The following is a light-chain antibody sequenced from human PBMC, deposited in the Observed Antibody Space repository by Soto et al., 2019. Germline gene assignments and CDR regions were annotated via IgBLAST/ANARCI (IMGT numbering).Light chain of an antibody. Sequence: EIVLTQSPATLSLSPGERATLSCRASQSVSTYLAWYQQRPGQAPRLLIYDASNRATDIPGRFSGSGSGTDFTLTISSLEPEDFAVYYCQQRSNWYTFGQGTKLEIK. CDR3: QQRSNWYT. J-gene: IGKJ2*01. CDR1: QSVSTY. CDR2: DAS. V-gene: IGKV3-11*01.